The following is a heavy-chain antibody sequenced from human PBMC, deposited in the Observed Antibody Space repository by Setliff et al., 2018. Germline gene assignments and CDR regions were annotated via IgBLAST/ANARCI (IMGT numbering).Heavy chain of an antibody. Sequence: LSLTCALYGQSFSDYYWSWVRQPPGKGLEWIGEIYHSGSTNYNQSLKSRVTISVDTSKNQFSLKLSSVTAADTAVYYCARDRQYCSSPTCYSSYFYYYGMDVWGRGTTVTVSS. D-gene: IGHD2-2*02. J-gene: IGHJ6*02. CDR1: GQSFSDYY. CDR2: IYHSGST. CDR3: ARDRQYCSSPTCYSSYFYYYGMDV. V-gene: IGHV4-34*01.